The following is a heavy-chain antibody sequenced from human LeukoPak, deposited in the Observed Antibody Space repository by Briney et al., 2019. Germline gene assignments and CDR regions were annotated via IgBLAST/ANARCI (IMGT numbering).Heavy chain of an antibody. V-gene: IGHV3-74*01. CDR2: IKTDGTTT. J-gene: IGHJ4*02. D-gene: IGHD6-19*01. CDR3: ARGPYTSGVYRLDY. CDR1: GFTFSSYC. Sequence: PGGSLRLSCAASGFTFSSYCMHWVRQAPGEGLVWVSRIKTDGTTTNYADSVKGRFTVSRDNAKNTLYLQMNSLRAEDTAVYYCARGPYTSGVYRLDYWGQGTLVTVSP.